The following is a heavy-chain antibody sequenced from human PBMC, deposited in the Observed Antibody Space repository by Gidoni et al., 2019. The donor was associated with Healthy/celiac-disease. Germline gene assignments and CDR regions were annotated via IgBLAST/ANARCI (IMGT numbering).Heavy chain of an antibody. CDR2: SSSSSSYI. D-gene: IGHD2-2*01. V-gene: IGHV3-21*01. J-gene: IGHJ4*02. Sequence: EVQLVESGGGLVKPGGSLRLSCAASGFTFSSYSMNWVRQAPGKGLEWVSSSSSSSSYIYYADSVKGRFTISRDNAKNSLYLQMNSLRAEDTAVYYCARDDCSSTSCYGFDVWGQGTLVTVSS. CDR3: ARDDCSSTSCYGFDV. CDR1: GFTFSSYS.